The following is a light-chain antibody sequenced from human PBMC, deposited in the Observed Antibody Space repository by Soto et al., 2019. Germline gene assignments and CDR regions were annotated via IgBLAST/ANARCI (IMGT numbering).Light chain of an antibody. CDR3: RQYDGSPQT. J-gene: IGKJ2*01. Sequence: EIVLTQSPGTLSLSPGERATLSCRASQSVSSNYLAWYQQKRGQAPRLLIYGASSRATGIPDRFSGSGSGTDFTLTITRLEPEDFAVYHCRQYDGSPQTFGQGTKLEIK. CDR2: GAS. V-gene: IGKV3-20*01. CDR1: QSVSSNY.